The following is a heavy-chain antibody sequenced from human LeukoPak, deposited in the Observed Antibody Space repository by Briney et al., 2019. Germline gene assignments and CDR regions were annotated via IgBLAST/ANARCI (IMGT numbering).Heavy chain of an antibody. CDR3: ARHLPGGQLWSPDRLGYFDY. CDR2: IYYSGST. J-gene: IGHJ4*02. V-gene: IGHV4-59*08. CDR1: GGSISSYY. Sequence: SETLSLTCTVSGGSISSYYWSWIRQPPGKGLEWIGYIYYSGSTNYNPSLKSRVTISVDTSKNQFSLKLSSVTAADTAVYYCARHLPGGQLWSPDRLGYFDYWGQGTLVTVSS. D-gene: IGHD5-18*01.